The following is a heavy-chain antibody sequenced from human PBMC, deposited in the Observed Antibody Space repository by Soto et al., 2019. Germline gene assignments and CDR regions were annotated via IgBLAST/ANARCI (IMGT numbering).Heavy chain of an antibody. CDR1: GYSIRSSDW. CDR2: ITHGGST. V-gene: IGHV4-28*01. D-gene: IGHD6-19*01. Sequence: ASETLSLTCAVYGYSIRSSDWWGWIRQPPGKGLEWIGYITHGGSTNYNPSLKRRVTMSVDPSKNQFSLNLTAVTAVDTAVYYCARMAVTTFYSYAMDVWGQGTTVTVSS. J-gene: IGHJ6*02. CDR3: ARMAVTTFYSYAMDV.